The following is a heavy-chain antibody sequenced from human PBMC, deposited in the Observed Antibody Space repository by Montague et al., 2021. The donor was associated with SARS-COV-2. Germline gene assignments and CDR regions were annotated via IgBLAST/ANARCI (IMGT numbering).Heavy chain of an antibody. CDR1: GGSISSPDYY. CDR3: ARQFPSYCATNKCYPYYLDG. V-gene: IGHV4-39*01. CDR2: ISYTGST. J-gene: IGHJ6*03. Sequence: SETLSLTCTVSGGSISSPDYYWGWIRQSPGKGLEWIGSISYTGSTYYNPSLRSRVSFAMDTSKNHFSLSLSSVTVADTAVYFCARQFPSYCATNKCYPYYLDGWGQGTPVTVSS. D-gene: IGHD2-8*01.